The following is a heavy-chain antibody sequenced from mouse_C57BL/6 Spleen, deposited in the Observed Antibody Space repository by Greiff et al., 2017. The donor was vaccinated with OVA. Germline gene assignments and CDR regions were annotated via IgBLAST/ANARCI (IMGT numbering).Heavy chain of an antibody. Sequence: QVQLQQSGPELVKPGASVKISCKASGYAFSSSWMNWVKQRPGKGLEWIGRIYPGDGDTNYNGKFKGKATLTADKSSSTAYMQLSSLTSEDSAVYYCARRGTTLGYFDVWGTGTTLTVSS. CDR1: GYAFSSSW. CDR2: IYPGDGDT. V-gene: IGHV1-82*01. J-gene: IGHJ1*03. D-gene: IGHD1-1*01. CDR3: ARRGTTLGYFDV.